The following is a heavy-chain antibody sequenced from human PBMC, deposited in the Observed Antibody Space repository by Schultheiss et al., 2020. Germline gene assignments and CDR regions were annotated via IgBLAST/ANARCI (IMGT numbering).Heavy chain of an antibody. CDR3: AKDRWASIYGMDV. CDR2: ISYDGSNK. J-gene: IGHJ6*02. CDR1: GFAFSRYD. D-gene: IGHD1-26*01. V-gene: IGHV3-30*18. Sequence: GSLRLSCTASGFAFSRYDMHWVRQAPGKGLNWVAFISYDGSNKDYADSVKGRRFTISRDNSKNTLYLQMDRLTAEDTAVYYCAKDRWASIYGMDVWGQGTTVTVSS.